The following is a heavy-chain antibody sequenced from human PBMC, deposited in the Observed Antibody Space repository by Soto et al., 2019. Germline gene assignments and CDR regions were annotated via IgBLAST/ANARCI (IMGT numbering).Heavy chain of an antibody. CDR3: AKVAGGLGYFDL. J-gene: IGHJ2*01. CDR1: GVIFSDYA. Sequence: EAQLLESGGGLARPGGSLKLSCVASGVIFSDYALTWIRQAPGKGLEWVATISATGGNIEYRESLKGRFTISRDNSKKMVYLQINGLTADDTAVYYCAKVAGGLGYFDLWGRGTLVTVSS. D-gene: IGHD3-16*01. V-gene: IGHV3-23*01. CDR2: ISATGGNI.